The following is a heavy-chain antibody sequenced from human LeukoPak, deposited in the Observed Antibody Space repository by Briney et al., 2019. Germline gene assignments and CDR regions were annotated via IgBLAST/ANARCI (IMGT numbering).Heavy chain of an antibody. V-gene: IGHV4-39*07. CDR3: ARQGLKAFDI. CDR1: GGSISSRSYY. J-gene: IGHJ3*02. D-gene: IGHD6-25*01. CDR2: VFYNGAT. Sequence: SETLSLTCTVSGGSISSRSYYWAWVRQPPGKGLEWIGTVFYNGATQYSPSLRSRVTISIDTSTNQFSLKLTSVTAADTALYYCARQGLKAFDIWGQGTMVTVSS.